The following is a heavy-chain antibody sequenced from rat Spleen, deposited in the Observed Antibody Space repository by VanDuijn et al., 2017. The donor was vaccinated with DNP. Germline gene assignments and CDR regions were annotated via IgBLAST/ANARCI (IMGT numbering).Heavy chain of an antibody. CDR2: IKAKSNNYAT. CDR3: AGTPNYKGY. V-gene: IGHV6-6*01. J-gene: IGHJ2*01. Sequence: EVQVLESGGGLVQPGSSLRLSCVTSGFTFSTAWMYWYRQFPEKRLEWVARIKAKSNNYATDYTESVKGRFTISRDDSKSSIYLQMNNLKEEDTAIYYCAGTPNYKGYWGQGVMVTVSS. CDR1: GFTFSTAW. D-gene: IGHD1-10*01.